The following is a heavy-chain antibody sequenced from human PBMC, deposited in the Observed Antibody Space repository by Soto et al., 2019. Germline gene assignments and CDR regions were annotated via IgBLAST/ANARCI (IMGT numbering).Heavy chain of an antibody. J-gene: IGHJ4*02. D-gene: IGHD3-3*01. V-gene: IGHV3-30-3*01. CDR2: ISYDGSNK. CDR3: ARDLKPRYDFWSGYYGGDY. CDR1: GFTFSSYA. Sequence: ESGGGVVQPGRSLRLSCAASGFTFSSYAMHWVRQAPGKGLEWVAVISYDGSNKYYADSVKGRFTISRDNSKNTLYLQMNSLRAEDTAVYYCARDLKPRYDFWSGYYGGDYWGQGTLVTVSS.